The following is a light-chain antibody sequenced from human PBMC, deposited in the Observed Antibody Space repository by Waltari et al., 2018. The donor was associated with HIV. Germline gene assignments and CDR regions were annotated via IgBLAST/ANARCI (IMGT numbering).Light chain of an antibody. CDR2: YDG. J-gene: IGLJ2*01. V-gene: IGLV3-21*04. Sequence: SYVLTPSPSVPVAPGKTATIPRRGNNLGSKSVHWYHQKPGQAPVLVIYYDGDRPSGIPERFSGSNSGNTAALTISRVEAADEADYYCQVWDSSSGVVFGGGTRLTVL. CDR3: QVWDSSSGVV. CDR1: NLGSKS.